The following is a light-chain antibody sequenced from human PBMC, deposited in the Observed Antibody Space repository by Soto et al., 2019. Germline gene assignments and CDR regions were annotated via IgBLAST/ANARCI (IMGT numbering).Light chain of an antibody. Sequence: QSALTQPPSVSGSPGQSVTISCTGTSTDFVSYNRVSWYQQPPGTAPKLIIYEASNRPSGVPDRFSRSKSGNTASLTISGLQAAGEADYYCSLYTSENTYVFGTGTKVTVL. J-gene: IGLJ1*01. CDR3: SLYTSENTYV. CDR2: EAS. V-gene: IGLV2-18*01. CDR1: STDFVSYNR.